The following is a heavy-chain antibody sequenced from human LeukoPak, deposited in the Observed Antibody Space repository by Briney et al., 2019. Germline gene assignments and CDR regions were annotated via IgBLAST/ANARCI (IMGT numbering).Heavy chain of an antibody. CDR1: GGSISSRSYY. CDR3: ARAASPYYYDSSGYYYFDY. Sequence: SETLSLTCTVSGGSISSRSYYWGWIRQPPGKGLEWIGIIYYSGSTYSNPSLKSRVTISVDTSKNQFSLKLSSVTAADTAVYYCARAASPYYYDSSGYYYFDYWGQGTLVTVSS. CDR2: IYYSGST. V-gene: IGHV4-39*07. J-gene: IGHJ4*02. D-gene: IGHD3-22*01.